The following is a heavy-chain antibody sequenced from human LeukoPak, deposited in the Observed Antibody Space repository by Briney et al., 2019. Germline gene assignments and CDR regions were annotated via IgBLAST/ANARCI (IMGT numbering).Heavy chain of an antibody. CDR2: IYYSGST. CDR1: GGSISSGDYY. J-gene: IGHJ3*01. D-gene: IGHD3-10*01. CDR3: ARDIGRITMVRGVIITPV. Sequence: SETLSLTCTDSGGSISSGDYYWSWIRQPPGKGLEWIGYIYYSGSTYYNPSLKSRVTISVDTSKNQFSLKLSSVTAADTAVYYCARDIGRITMVRGVIITPVWGQGTMVTISS. V-gene: IGHV4-30-4*01.